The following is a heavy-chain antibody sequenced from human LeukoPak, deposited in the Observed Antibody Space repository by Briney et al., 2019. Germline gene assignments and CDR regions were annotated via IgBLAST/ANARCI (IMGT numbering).Heavy chain of an antibody. CDR1: GFTFSRYW. Sequence: PGGSLRLSCAASGFTFSRYWMSWVRQAPGKGLVWVSRINTDGSSTIYADSVTGRFTISRDNAKNTLYLQMNSLRAEDTAVYYCARGYAGIDYWGQGTLVTVSS. J-gene: IGHJ4*02. D-gene: IGHD5-12*01. CDR3: ARGYAGIDY. V-gene: IGHV3-74*01. CDR2: INTDGSST.